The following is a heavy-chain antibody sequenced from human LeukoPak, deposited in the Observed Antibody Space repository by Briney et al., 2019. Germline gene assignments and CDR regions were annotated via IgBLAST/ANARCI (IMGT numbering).Heavy chain of an antibody. J-gene: IGHJ4*02. CDR1: GGSISSSSYY. Sequence: PSETLSLTCTVSGGSISSSSYYWGWIRQPPGKGLEWIGSIYYSGSTYYNPSLKSRVTISVDTSKNHSSLNLRSVTAADTAVYYCARRSYNSPFRYWGQGTPVTVSS. D-gene: IGHD5-24*01. V-gene: IGHV4-39*02. CDR2: IYYSGST. CDR3: ARRSYNSPFRY.